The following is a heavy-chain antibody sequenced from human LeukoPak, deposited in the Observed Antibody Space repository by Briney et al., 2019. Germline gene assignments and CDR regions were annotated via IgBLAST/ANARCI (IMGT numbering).Heavy chain of an antibody. CDR1: GGSISSYY. CDR3: ARSDYGDYRFVY. V-gene: IGHV4-59*01. Sequence: SETLSLTCTVSGGSISSYYWSWVRQPPGKGLEWIGYIYYSGSTNYNPSLKSRFTISVDTSKKQFSLRLSSVTAADTAVYYCARSDYGDYRFVYWGQGTLVTVSS. D-gene: IGHD4-17*01. J-gene: IGHJ4*02. CDR2: IYYSGST.